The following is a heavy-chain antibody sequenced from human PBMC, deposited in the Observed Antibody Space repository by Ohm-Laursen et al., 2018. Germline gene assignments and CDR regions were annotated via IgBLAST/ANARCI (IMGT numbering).Heavy chain of an antibody. V-gene: IGHV1-46*01. CDR2: INPSGGST. D-gene: IGHD3-3*01. CDR1: GYNFTSHY. Sequence: SSVKVSCKSSGYNFTSHYIHWVRQAPGQGLEWMGMINPSGGSTSYPQKFQGRVTMTRDTSTSTIYLELNSLRSEDTAAYYCARDFWARYFDLWGRGTLVVVSS. J-gene: IGHJ2*01. CDR3: ARDFWARYFDL.